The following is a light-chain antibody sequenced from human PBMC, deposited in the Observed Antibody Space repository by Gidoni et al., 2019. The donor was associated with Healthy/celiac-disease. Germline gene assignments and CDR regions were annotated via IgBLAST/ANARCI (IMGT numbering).Light chain of an antibody. CDR2: DAY. Sequence: DIQMTQSPSTLSASVGDRVTITCRASQSISSWLAWYQQKPGKAHKLLIYDAYSMESGVPSRFSGSGSGTEFTLSISSLQPDDFATYYCQQYNSYSTFGQGTKVEIK. V-gene: IGKV1-5*01. J-gene: IGKJ1*01. CDR1: QSISSW. CDR3: QQYNSYST.